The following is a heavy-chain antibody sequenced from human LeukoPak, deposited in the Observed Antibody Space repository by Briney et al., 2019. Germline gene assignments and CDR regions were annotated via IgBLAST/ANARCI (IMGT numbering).Heavy chain of an antibody. D-gene: IGHD6-13*01. CDR3: ARDRAAGNSFDY. CDR2: MNPNSGNT. Sequence: ASVKVSCKASGHTFTSYDINWVRQATGQGLEWMGWMNPNSGNTGYAQKFQGRVTMTRNTSISTAYMELSSLRSEDTAVYYCARDRAAGNSFDYWGQGTLVTVSS. J-gene: IGHJ4*02. V-gene: IGHV1-8*01. CDR1: GHTFTSYD.